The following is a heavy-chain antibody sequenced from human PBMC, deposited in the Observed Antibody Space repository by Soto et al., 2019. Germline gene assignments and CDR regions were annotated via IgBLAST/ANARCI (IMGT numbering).Heavy chain of an antibody. CDR2: IYHSGST. D-gene: IGHD2-2*01. CDR1: GGSISSSNW. J-gene: IGHJ6*02. V-gene: IGHV4-4*02. CDR3: ARGRIVVVPAAIVYYYGMDV. Sequence: QVQLQESGPGLVKPSGTLSLTCAVSGGSISSSNWWSWVRQPPGKGLEWIGEIYHSGSTNYNPSLKSRVTISVDKSKNQFSLKLSSVTAADTAVYYCARGRIVVVPAAIVYYYGMDVWGQGTTVTVSS.